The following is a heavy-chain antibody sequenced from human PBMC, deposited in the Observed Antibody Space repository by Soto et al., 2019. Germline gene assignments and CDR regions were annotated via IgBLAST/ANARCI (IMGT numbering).Heavy chain of an antibody. V-gene: IGHV3-23*01. Sequence: GGSLRLSCAASGFNFNAYVMNWVRQAPGKGLEWVSIISFTGDSRYYADSVKDRFTISRDNSQNTLYLQMNSLRAEDTAVYYCAKKSCSSPGCPYVMDVCGQGTSVPVSS. D-gene: IGHD2-2*01. CDR3: AKKSCSSPGCPYVMDV. CDR2: ISFTGDSR. CDR1: GFNFNAYV. J-gene: IGHJ6*02.